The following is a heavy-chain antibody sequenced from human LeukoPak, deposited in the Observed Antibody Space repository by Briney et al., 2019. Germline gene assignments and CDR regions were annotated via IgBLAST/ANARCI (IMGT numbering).Heavy chain of an antibody. D-gene: IGHD6-13*01. J-gene: IGHJ4*02. CDR3: ARVWRGYSSSGYGDY. V-gene: IGHV1-18*01. CDR1: GYTFTSYG. Sequence: ASVKVSCKASGYTFTSYGISWVRQAPGQGLEWMGWISAYNGNTNCAQKLQGRVTMTTDTSTSTAYMELRSLRSDDTAVYYCARVWRGYSSSGYGDYWGQGTLVTVSS. CDR2: ISAYNGNT.